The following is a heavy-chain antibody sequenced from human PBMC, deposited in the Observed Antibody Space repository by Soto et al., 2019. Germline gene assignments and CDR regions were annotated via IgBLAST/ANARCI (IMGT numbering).Heavy chain of an antibody. D-gene: IGHD6-19*01. CDR3: ATLGSDMSYLGYSSGWYVSHFDY. Sequence: QVQLVQSGAEVKKPGASVKVSCKVSGYTLTELSMHWVRQAPGKGLEWMGGFDPEDGETIYAQKFQGRVTMTEDTSTDTAYMELSSLRSEDTAVYYCATLGSDMSYLGYSSGWYVSHFDYWGQGTLVTVSS. CDR2: FDPEDGET. V-gene: IGHV1-24*01. J-gene: IGHJ4*02. CDR1: GYTLTELS.